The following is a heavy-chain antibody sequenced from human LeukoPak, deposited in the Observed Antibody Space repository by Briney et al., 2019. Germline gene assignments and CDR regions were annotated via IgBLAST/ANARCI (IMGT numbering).Heavy chain of an antibody. D-gene: IGHD3-16*02. V-gene: IGHV1-46*01. CDR1: GYTFTSYY. J-gene: IGHJ6*02. CDR3: ARVGRTRDTGRYYGMDV. CDR2: INPSGGST. Sequence: ASVRVSCKASGYTFTSYYMHWVRQAPGQGLEWMGIINPSGGSTSYAQKFQGRVTMTRDTSTSTVYMELSSLRSEDTAVYYCARVGRTRDTGRYYGMDVWGQGTTVTVSS.